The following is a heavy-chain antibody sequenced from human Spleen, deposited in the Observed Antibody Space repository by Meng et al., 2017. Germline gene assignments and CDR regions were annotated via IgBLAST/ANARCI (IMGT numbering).Heavy chain of an antibody. CDR2: INQSGST. Sequence: VHVTPLGAGLLHLSETLSLTCVVSGGSFSDYYWSWIRQPPDMGLEWIGEINQSGSTNYNPSLESRATISVDTSQKKLSLKLTSVTAADSAVYYCARGPTTTAHDFDYWGQGTLVTVSS. CDR3: ARGPTTTAHDFDY. J-gene: IGHJ4*02. D-gene: IGHD4-11*01. CDR1: GGSFSDYY. V-gene: IGHV4-34*01.